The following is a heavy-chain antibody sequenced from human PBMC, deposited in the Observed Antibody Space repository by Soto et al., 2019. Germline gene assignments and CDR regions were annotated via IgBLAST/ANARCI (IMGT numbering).Heavy chain of an antibody. D-gene: IGHD3-10*01. CDR3: ARASSPEDDYYGSGSYYTDY. J-gene: IGHJ4*02. CDR2: ISSSSSYI. V-gene: IGHV3-21*01. CDR1: GFTFSSYS. Sequence: GGSLRLSCAASGFTFSSYSMNWVRQAPGKGLEWVSSISSSSSYIYYADSVKGRFTISRDNAKNSLYLQMDSLRAEDTAVYYCARASSPEDDYYGSGSYYTDYWGQGTLVTVSS.